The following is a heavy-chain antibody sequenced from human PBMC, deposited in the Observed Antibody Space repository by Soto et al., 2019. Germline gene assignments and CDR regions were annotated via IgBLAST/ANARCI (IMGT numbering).Heavy chain of an antibody. V-gene: IGHV1-18*04. Sequence: ASVKVSCKTSGYMFPSYGMSWVRQAPGQGLEWMGWISTYNGKTKYAQGLQGRVTMTTDTATTTAYMELRSLRSDDTAVYYCARSTTVGTPPSDHWGQGTQVTVSS. D-gene: IGHD1-1*01. CDR2: ISTYNGKT. CDR3: ARSTTVGTPPSDH. CDR1: GYMFPSYG. J-gene: IGHJ4*02.